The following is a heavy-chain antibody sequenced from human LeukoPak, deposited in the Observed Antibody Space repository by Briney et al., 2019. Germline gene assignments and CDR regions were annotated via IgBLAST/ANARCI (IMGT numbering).Heavy chain of an antibody. Sequence: GGSLRLSCAASGFTFSSYSMNWVRQAPGKGLEWVSYISSSSSTIYYADSVKGRFTISRDNAKNSLYLQTNSLRAEDTAVYYCARVGLTYYYDSSGYNWFDPWGQGTLVTVSS. CDR1: GFTFSSYS. V-gene: IGHV3-48*01. J-gene: IGHJ5*02. CDR2: ISSSSSTI. D-gene: IGHD3-22*01. CDR3: ARVGLTYYYDSSGYNWFDP.